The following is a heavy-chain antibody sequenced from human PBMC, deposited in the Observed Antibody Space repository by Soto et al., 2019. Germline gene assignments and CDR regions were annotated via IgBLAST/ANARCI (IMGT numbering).Heavy chain of an antibody. Sequence: SETLSLTCAVYGGSFSGYYWSWIRQPPGKGLEWIGEIHHSGRTSYSPSLKSRVTISVDTSKDQFSLKLSSVTAADAAVYYCARGLGKSDPPGQATLVTLSS. CDR2: IHHSGRT. CDR3: ARGLGKSDP. V-gene: IGHV4-34*01. D-gene: IGHD3-10*01. CDR1: GGSFSGYY. J-gene: IGHJ5*02.